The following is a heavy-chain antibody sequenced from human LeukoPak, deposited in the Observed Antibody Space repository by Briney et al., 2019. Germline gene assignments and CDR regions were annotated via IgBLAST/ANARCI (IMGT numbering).Heavy chain of an antibody. Sequence: PSETLSLTCTVSGGSISGSSYYWGWIRQPPGKGLEWIGSIYYSGSTYYNPSLKSRVTISVDTSKNQFSLKLSSVTAADTAAYYCARVDSSGYYPYYYMDVWGKGTTVTVSS. CDR3: ARVDSSGYYPYYYMDV. V-gene: IGHV4-39*07. D-gene: IGHD3-22*01. J-gene: IGHJ6*03. CDR2: IYYSGST. CDR1: GGSISGSSYY.